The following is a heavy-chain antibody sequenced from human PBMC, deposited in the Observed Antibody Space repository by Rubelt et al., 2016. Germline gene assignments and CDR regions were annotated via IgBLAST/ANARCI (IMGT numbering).Heavy chain of an antibody. D-gene: IGHD6-13*01. J-gene: IGHJ6*02. CDR1: GFTFSSYV. CDR2: ISGSGGST. CDR3: SRDVARSSTDV. V-gene: IGHV3-23*01. Sequence: GGGLVQPGGSLRLSCAASGFTFSSYVMSWVRQAPGKGLEWVSAISGSGGSTYYADSVKGRFTISRDNSKKPLYLQMNSRRAEDTAVYYCSRDVARSSTDVWGQGTTVTVSS.